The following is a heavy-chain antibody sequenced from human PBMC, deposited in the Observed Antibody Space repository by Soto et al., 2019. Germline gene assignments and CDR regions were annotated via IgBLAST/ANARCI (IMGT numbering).Heavy chain of an antibody. CDR1: GFHFSSYA. CDR3: AKTMAAAGTGYYYYMDV. J-gene: IGHJ6*03. CDR2: ISGSGGST. Sequence: PGGSLRLSCTASGFHFSSYAMSWVRQAPGKGLEWVSAISGSGGSTYYADSVKGRFTISRDNSKNTLYLQMNSLRAEDTAVYYCAKTMAAAGTGYYYYMDVWGKGTTVTVSS. V-gene: IGHV3-23*01. D-gene: IGHD6-13*01.